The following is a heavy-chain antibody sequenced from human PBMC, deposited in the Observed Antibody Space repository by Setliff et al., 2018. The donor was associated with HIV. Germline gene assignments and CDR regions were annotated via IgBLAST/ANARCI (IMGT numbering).Heavy chain of an antibody. CDR2: ISGTTNTI. CDR3: ARDFRIIVPDVFDI. J-gene: IGHJ3*02. D-gene: IGHD2-15*01. V-gene: IGHV3-48*02. CDR1: GFTFSDYN. Sequence: SCTGSGFTFSDYNMNWVRQTPGKGLEWISYISGTTNTIYYADSVKGRFTISRDNSKNSLYLQMSSLRDEDTAVYYCARDFRIIVPDVFDIWGRGTMVT.